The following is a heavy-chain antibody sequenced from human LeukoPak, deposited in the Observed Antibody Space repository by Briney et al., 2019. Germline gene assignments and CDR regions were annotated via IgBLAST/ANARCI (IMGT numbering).Heavy chain of an antibody. D-gene: IGHD5-18*01. CDR2: IYYSGST. CDR1: GGSISSYY. Sequence: SETLSLTCTVSGGSISSYYWSWIRQPPGKGLEWIGYIYYSGSTNYNPSLKSRVTISVDTSKNQFSLKLSSVTAADTAVYYCAREYSYGIFPEYYFDYWGQGTLVTVSS. J-gene: IGHJ4*02. V-gene: IGHV4-59*01. CDR3: AREYSYGIFPEYYFDY.